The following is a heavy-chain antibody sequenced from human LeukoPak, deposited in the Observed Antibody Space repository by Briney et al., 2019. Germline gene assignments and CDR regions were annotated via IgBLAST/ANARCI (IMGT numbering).Heavy chain of an antibody. D-gene: IGHD1-26*01. CDR1: GFTVSSTY. V-gene: IGHV3-66*01. CDR3: ASGIRAFDN. J-gene: IGHJ4*02. Sequence: PGGSLRLSCLACGFTVSSTYMSWVRQAPGKGLEWVSVTYSGGSTYYADSVKGRCTISRDNSKNTLYLQMNSLRGEDTAVYYCASGIRAFDNWGQGTLVTVSA. CDR2: TYSGGST.